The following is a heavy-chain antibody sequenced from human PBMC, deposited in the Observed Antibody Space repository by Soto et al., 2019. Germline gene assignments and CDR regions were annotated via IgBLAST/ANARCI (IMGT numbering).Heavy chain of an antibody. D-gene: IGHD3-9*01. CDR1: GFTFTSSA. Sequence: ASVKVSCKASGFTFTSSAMQWVRQARGQRLEWIGWIVVGSGNTIYAQKFQERVTITRDMSTSTAYMELSSLRSEDTAVYYCAAGYYDILTGVDYWGQGTLVTVSS. CDR3: AAGYYDILTGVDY. J-gene: IGHJ4*02. CDR2: IVVGSGNT. V-gene: IGHV1-58*02.